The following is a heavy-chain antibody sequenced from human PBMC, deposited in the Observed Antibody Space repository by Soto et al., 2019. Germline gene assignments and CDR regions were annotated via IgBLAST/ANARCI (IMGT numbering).Heavy chain of an antibody. D-gene: IGHD3-3*01. V-gene: IGHV4-59*08. CDR2: IYYSGST. CDR3: ARSSIKPQVFMYPFES. J-gene: IGHJ4*02. CDR1: GGSISSYY. Sequence: PSETLSLTCTVSGGSISSYYWSWIRQPPGKGLEWIGYIYYSGSTNYNPSLKSRVTISVDTSKNQFSLKLSSVTAADTAVYYCARSSIKPQVFMYPFESWSQGTLVTVSS.